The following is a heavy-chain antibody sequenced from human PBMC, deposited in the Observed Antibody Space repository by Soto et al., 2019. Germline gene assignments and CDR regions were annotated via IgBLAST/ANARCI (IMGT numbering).Heavy chain of an antibody. V-gene: IGHV3-33*01. D-gene: IGHD6-19*01. CDR1: GFTFSSYG. CDR2: IWYDGSNK. CDR3: ARAPAVAVHYYYYYGMDV. J-gene: IGHJ6*02. Sequence: GSLRLSCAASGFTFSSYGMHWVRQAPGKGLEWVAVIWYDGSNKYYADSVKGRFTISRDNSKNTLYLQMNSLRAEDTAVYYCARAPAVAVHYYYYYGMDVWGQGTTVTVSS.